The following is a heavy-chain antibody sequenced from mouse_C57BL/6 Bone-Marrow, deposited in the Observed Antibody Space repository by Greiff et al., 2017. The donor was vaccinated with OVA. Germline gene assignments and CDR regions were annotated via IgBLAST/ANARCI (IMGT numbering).Heavy chain of an antibody. D-gene: IGHD2-4*01. J-gene: IGHJ2*01. CDR1: GYSFTGYF. CDR2: INPYNGDT. V-gene: IGHV1-20*01. CDR3: ARGELRYYFDD. Sequence: EVQLQQSGPELVKPGDSVKISCKASGYSFTGYFMNWVMQSHGKSLEWIGRINPYNGDTFYNQKFKGKATLTVDKSSSTAHMELRSLTSEDSAVYYCARGELRYYFDDWGQGTTLTVSS.